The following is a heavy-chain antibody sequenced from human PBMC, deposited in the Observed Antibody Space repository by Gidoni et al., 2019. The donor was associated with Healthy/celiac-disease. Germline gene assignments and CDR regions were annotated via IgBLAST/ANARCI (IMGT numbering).Heavy chain of an antibody. Sequence: QVQLVESGGGVVQPGRSLRLSCAASGFTFSSYAMHWVRQAPGKGLEWVAFISYEGSNKYYADSVKGRFTISRDNSKNTLYLQMNSLRAEDTAVYYCARDGADYDILTGLDYWGQGTLVTVSS. CDR1: GFTFSSYA. J-gene: IGHJ4*02. V-gene: IGHV3-30-3*01. D-gene: IGHD3-9*01. CDR2: ISYEGSNK. CDR3: ARDGADYDILTGLDY.